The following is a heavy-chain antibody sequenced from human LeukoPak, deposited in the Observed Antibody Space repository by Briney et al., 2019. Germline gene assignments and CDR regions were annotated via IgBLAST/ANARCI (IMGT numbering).Heavy chain of an antibody. CDR1: GFTLSSYA. J-gene: IGHJ6*03. D-gene: IGHD3-10*01. CDR3: AKVMKGSERLTMVRGVIIKTAGLYYMDV. V-gene: IGHV3-23*01. CDR2: ISASGGST. Sequence: GGSLRLSCAASGFTLSSYAMSWVRQAPGKGLEWVSGISASGGSTNYADSVKGRLTISRDNSKNTVYLQMNSLRAEDTAVYYCAKVMKGSERLTMVRGVIIKTAGLYYMDVWGKGTAVTVFS.